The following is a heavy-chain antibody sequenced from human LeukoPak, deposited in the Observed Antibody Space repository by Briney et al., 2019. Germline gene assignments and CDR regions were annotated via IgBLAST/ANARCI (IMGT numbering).Heavy chain of an antibody. D-gene: IGHD3-3*01. CDR2: ISVASNT. J-gene: IGHJ4*02. V-gene: IGHV3-23*01. Sequence: TGGSLRLSCVASGLAFSSYAMSWVRQAPRKGLEWVSTISVASNTFYADSVKGRFTISRDNSRNTVYLQMTSLRADDTAVYYCADYGVSGVRNDFYWGQGTLVTVSS. CDR3: ADYGVSGVRNDFY. CDR1: GLAFSSYA.